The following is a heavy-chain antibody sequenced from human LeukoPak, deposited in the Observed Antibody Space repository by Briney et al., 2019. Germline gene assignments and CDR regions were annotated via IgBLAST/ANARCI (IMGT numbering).Heavy chain of an antibody. CDR1: GGTFSSYA. Sequence: GASVKVSCKASGGTFSSYAISWVRQAPGQGLEWMGRIIPILGIANYAQKFQGRVTITADKSTSTAYMELSSLRSEDTAVYYCARYCYSGSCYSSAFDIWGQGTMVTVSS. CDR2: IIPILGIA. V-gene: IGHV1-69*04. CDR3: ARYCYSGSCYSSAFDI. J-gene: IGHJ3*02. D-gene: IGHD1-26*01.